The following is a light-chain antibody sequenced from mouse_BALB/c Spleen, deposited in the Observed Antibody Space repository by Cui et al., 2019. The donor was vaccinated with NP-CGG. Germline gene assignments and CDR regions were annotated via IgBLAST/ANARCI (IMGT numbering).Light chain of an antibody. J-gene: IGLJ1*01. CDR2: GTN. V-gene: IGLV1*01. CDR3: ALWYSNHWV. CDR1: TGAVTTSNY. Sequence: QVVVTQESALTTSPGETVTLTCRSSTGAVTTSNYANWVQEKPHHLFTGLIGGTNNRAPGVPARFSGSLIGDKAALTITGAQTEDEAIYFCALWYSNHWVFGGGTKLTVL.